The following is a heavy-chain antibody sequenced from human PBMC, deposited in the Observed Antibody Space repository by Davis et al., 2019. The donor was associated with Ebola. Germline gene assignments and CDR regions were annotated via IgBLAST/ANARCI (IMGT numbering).Heavy chain of an antibody. J-gene: IGHJ6*04. D-gene: IGHD3-3*01. V-gene: IGHV3-49*03. CDR3: TTDLSMGITIFVGV. CDR1: GFTFGDYA. Sequence: GESLKISCTASGFTFGDYAMSWFRQAPGKGLEWVGFIRSKAYGGTTEYAASVKGRFTISRDDSKNTLYLQMNSLKTEDTAVYYCTTDLSMGITIFVGVWGKGTTVTVSS. CDR2: IRSKAYGGTT.